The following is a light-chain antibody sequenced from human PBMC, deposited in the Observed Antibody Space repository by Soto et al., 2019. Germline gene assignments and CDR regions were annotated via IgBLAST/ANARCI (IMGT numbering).Light chain of an antibody. V-gene: IGKV1-39*01. CDR2: AAS. J-gene: IGKJ5*01. CDR1: QSISNY. Sequence: DIQMTQSPSSLSASIGDRVTITCRASQSISNYLNWYQQKPGKAPKFLIYAASSLQSGVPSRFSGSGSGTDFTLTISSLQLEDFATYYCQQSYNTPLTFGQGTRLEI. CDR3: QQSYNTPLT.